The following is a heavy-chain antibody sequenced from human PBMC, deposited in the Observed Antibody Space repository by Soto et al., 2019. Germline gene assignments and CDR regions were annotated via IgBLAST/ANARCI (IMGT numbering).Heavy chain of an antibody. CDR2: ISAHNGNT. Sequence: QVHLVQSGAEVKKPGASVKVSCQASGYAFTTYGITWVRQAPGQGLEWMGWISAHNGNTNYAQKLQGRVTVTRDTSTRTAYMELRRLRSDDTAGYYCARGRYGEYWGQGALVSVSS. D-gene: IGHD3-10*01. CDR3: ARGRYGEY. J-gene: IGHJ4*02. V-gene: IGHV1-18*01. CDR1: GYAFTTYG.